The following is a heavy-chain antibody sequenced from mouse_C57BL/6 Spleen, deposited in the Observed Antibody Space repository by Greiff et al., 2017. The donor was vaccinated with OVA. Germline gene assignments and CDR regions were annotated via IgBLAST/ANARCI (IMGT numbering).Heavy chain of an antibody. Sequence: QVQLQQPGAELVRPGSSVKLSCKASGYTFTSYWMHWVKQRPIQGLEWIGNIDPSDSETHYNQKFKDKATLTVDKSSSTAYMQLSSLTSEDSAVYYCARQEGRGYFDVWGTGTTVTVSS. J-gene: IGHJ1*03. CDR3: ARQEGRGYFDV. CDR1: GYTFTSYW. V-gene: IGHV1-52*01. CDR2: IDPSDSET. D-gene: IGHD3-3*01.